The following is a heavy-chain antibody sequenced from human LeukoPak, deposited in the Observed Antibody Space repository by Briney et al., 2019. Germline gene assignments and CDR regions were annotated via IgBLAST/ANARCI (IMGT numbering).Heavy chain of an antibody. D-gene: IGHD5-18*01. J-gene: IGHJ4*02. V-gene: IGHV3-30*02. Sequence: PGGSLTLSCAASGFTFSAFAMHWVRQAPGKGLEWVAFIQYDGSKKYYADSVKGRFSVSRDNSKNTVFLQMNSLRTEDAAAYYCSKRHAYSSPHFDYWGQGTLVTVSS. CDR1: GFTFSAFA. CDR3: SKRHAYSSPHFDY. CDR2: IQYDGSKK.